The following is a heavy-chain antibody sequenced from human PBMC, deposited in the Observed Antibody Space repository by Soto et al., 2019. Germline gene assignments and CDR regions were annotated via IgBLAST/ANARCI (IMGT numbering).Heavy chain of an antibody. CDR3: ARVFIWDDSAYYFDY. CDR2: IYYSGST. V-gene: IGHV4-59*08. CDR1: GGSISSYY. Sequence: SETLSLTCTVSGGSISSYYWSWIRQPPGKGLEWIGYIYYSGSTNYNPSLKSRVTISVDTSKNQFALKLSSVTAADTAVYYCARVFIWDDSAYYFDYWGQGTLVTVSS. D-gene: IGHD3-16*01. J-gene: IGHJ4*02.